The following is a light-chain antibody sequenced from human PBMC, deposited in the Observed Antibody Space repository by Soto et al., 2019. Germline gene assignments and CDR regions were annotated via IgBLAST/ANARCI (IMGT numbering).Light chain of an antibody. CDR3: QQYDTYWT. J-gene: IGKJ1*01. Sequence: DIKMTQSPSSLSASLGARVTITCRASQSITTWLAWYQQKPGKAPNLLIYKASSLKSGVPLRFSGSGSGTEFTLTINSLQPDYFATYYCQQYDTYWTLGQGTKVDI. CDR2: KAS. CDR1: QSITTW. V-gene: IGKV1-5*03.